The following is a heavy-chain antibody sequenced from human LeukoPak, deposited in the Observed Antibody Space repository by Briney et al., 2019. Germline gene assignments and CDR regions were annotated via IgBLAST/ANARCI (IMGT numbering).Heavy chain of an antibody. CDR3: ARELTIFGTVIQRYDAFDI. J-gene: IGHJ3*02. Sequence: GGSLRLSCAASGFTFSSYSLHWVRQAPGKGLELVAVISFDGSIQKYADSVRGRFTISRDNSKNTLYLQMNSLRGEDTAAYYCARELTIFGTVIQRYDAFDIWGQGTMVTVSS. CDR2: ISFDGSIQ. D-gene: IGHD3-3*01. V-gene: IGHV3-30-3*01. CDR1: GFTFSSYS.